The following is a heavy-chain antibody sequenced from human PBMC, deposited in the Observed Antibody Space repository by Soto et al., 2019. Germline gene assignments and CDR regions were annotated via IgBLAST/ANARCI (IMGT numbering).Heavy chain of an antibody. D-gene: IGHD3-10*01. CDR1: GFTFSSYA. CDR3: ARDQSQASYFYGSGSYNY. CDR2: MSGSTGST. J-gene: IGHJ4*02. Sequence: GSLRLSCAASGFTFSSYAMSWVRQSPGKGLEWVSTMSGSTGSTYYRDSVKGRFATSRDNSKNTLYLQMNSLRAEDTAVYYCARDQSQASYFYGSGSYNYWGQGTLGTVSA. V-gene: IGHV3-23*01.